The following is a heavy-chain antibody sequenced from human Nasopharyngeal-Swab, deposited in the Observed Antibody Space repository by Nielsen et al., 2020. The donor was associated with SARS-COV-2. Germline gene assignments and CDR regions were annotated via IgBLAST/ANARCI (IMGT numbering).Heavy chain of an antibody. CDR3: ARAHYGGTYYYYYGMDV. CDR2: IGTAGDT. J-gene: IGHJ6*02. V-gene: IGHV3-13*01. D-gene: IGHD4-23*01. CDR1: AFTFSSYD. Sequence: GESLNISCAASAFTFSSYDMHWVRQPTGTCLEWVSAIGTAGDTYYPGSVKGRFTIFTENAKNSSYLQMNSLRAGDTAVYYCARAHYGGTYYYYYGMDVWGQGTTVTVSS.